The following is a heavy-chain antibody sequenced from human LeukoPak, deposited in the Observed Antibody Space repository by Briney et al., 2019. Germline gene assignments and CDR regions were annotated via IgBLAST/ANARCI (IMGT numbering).Heavy chain of an antibody. CDR1: GFTFSSYW. CDR2: IKQDGSEK. V-gene: IGHV3-7*01. D-gene: IGHD3-10*01. J-gene: IGHJ4*02. CDR3: ARDFRITYYYGSGSYYLDY. Sequence: PGGSLRLSCAASGFTFSSYWMSWVRQAPGKGLEWVANIKQDGSEKYYVDSVKGRFTISRDNAKNSLYLQMNSLRAEDKAVYYCARDFRITYYYGSGSYYLDYWGQGTLVTVSS.